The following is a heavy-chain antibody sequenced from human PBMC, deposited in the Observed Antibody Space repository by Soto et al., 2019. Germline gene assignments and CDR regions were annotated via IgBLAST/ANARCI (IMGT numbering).Heavy chain of an antibody. J-gene: IGHJ3*02. CDR1: GFTFSSYA. CDR2: ISGSGGST. CDR3: AKVAGYSSSWYRYAFDI. D-gene: IGHD6-13*01. Sequence: PGGSLRLSCAASGFTFSSYAMSWVRQAPGKGLEWVSAISGSGGSTYYADSVKGRFTISRDNSKNTLYLQMNSLRAEDTAVYYCAKVAGYSSSWYRYAFDIWGQGTMVTVSS. V-gene: IGHV3-23*01.